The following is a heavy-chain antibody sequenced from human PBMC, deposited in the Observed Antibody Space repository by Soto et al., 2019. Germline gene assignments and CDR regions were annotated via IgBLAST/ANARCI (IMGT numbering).Heavy chain of an antibody. CDR3: AKDGITIFGVVRNYYYYYMDV. D-gene: IGHD3-3*01. J-gene: IGHJ6*03. CDR2: ISGSGGST. V-gene: IGHV3-23*01. CDR1: GFTFSSYA. Sequence: GGSLRLSCAASGFTFSSYAMSWVRQAPGKGLEWVSAISGSGGSTYYADSVKGRFTISRDNSKNTLYLQMNSLRAEDTAVYYCAKDGITIFGVVRNYYYYYMDVWGKGTTVTVSS.